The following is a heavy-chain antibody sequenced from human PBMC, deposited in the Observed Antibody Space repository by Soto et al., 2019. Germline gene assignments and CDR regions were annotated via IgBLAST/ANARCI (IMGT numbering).Heavy chain of an antibody. CDR2: IVVGSGNT. CDR3: AATPIAYCGGDCYSGGFDY. V-gene: IGHV1-58*01. Sequence: SVKVSCKASGFTFTSSAVQWVRQARGQRLEWIGWIVVGSGNTNYAQKFQERVTITRDMSTSTAYMELSSLRSEDTAVYYCAATPIAYCGGDCYSGGFDYWGQGTLVTVSS. J-gene: IGHJ4*02. D-gene: IGHD2-21*02. CDR1: GFTFTSSA.